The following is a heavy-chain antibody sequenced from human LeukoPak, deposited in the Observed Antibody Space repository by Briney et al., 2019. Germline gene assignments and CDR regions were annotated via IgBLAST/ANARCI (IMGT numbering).Heavy chain of an antibody. CDR1: GFTFSSYG. D-gene: IGHD5-18*01. Sequence: GGTLRLSCAASGFTFSSYGMSWVRQAPGKGLEWVANIKKDGSEKYYVDSVKGRFTISRDNAKTSLYLQMNSLRAEDTAVYYCARHLSGVTGYTYGRGIDYWGQGTLVTVSS. CDR2: IKKDGSEK. V-gene: IGHV3-7*01. J-gene: IGHJ4*02. CDR3: ARHLSGVTGYTYGRGIDY.